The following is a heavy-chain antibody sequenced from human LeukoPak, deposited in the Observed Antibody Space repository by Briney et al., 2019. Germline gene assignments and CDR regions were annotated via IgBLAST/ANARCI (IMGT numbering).Heavy chain of an antibody. D-gene: IGHD5-18*01. CDR3: ARHSRYGLYYFDY. J-gene: IGHJ4*02. Sequence: PSETLSLTCAVYGGSFSGYYWSWIRQPPGKGLEWIGEINHSGSTNYNPSLKSRVTISVDTSKNQFSLKLSSVTAADTAVYYCARHSRYGLYYFDYWGQGTLVTVSS. CDR1: GGSFSGYY. CDR2: INHSGST. V-gene: IGHV4-34*01.